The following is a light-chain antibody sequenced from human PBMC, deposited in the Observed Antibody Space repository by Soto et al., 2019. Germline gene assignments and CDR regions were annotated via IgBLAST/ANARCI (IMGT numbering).Light chain of an antibody. CDR2: DAS. CDR1: QSIGTW. J-gene: IGKJ5*01. Sequence: DIQMTQSPSTPSASVGDRVTITCRASQSIGTWLAWYQQRPGKAPRLLLYDASTLDSGVPSRFSGSGSGTLFPLTVSSLQPDDFAPYYCQRYNEYHYTFGQGTRLEIK. CDR3: QRYNEYHYT. V-gene: IGKV1-5*01.